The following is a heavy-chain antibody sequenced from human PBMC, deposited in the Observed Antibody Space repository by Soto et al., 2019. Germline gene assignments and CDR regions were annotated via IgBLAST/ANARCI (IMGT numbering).Heavy chain of an antibody. CDR1: GFTFSSYA. CDR3: AKYPTTIQLVHYFDY. D-gene: IGHD6-13*01. J-gene: IGHJ4*02. CDR2: ISGSGGST. Sequence: GGSLILSCAASGFTFSSYAMSWVRQAPGKGLEWVSAISGSGGSTYYADSVKGRFTISRDNSKNTLYLQMNSLRAEDTAVYYCAKYPTTIQLVHYFDYWGQGTLVTVSS. V-gene: IGHV3-23*01.